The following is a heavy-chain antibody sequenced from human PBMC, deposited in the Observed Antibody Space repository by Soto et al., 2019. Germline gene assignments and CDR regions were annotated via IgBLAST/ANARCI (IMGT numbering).Heavy chain of an antibody. Sequence: PGESLKISCRTCGYKFTSSWIAWVRHKPGKGLEWMGIIFPSDSDTRYSPSFQGQVTISADRSTSTVFLQWASLKASGTAVYFCARKDKSGYFNWFDPWGQGTLVTVSS. J-gene: IGHJ5*02. CDR2: IFPSDSDT. CDR3: ARKDKSGYFNWFDP. CDR1: GYKFTSSW. V-gene: IGHV5-51*01. D-gene: IGHD3-22*01.